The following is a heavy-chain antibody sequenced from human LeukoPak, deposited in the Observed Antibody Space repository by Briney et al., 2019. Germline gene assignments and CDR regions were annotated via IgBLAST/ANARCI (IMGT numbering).Heavy chain of an antibody. CDR2: INPSGGST. CDR1: GYTFTSYY. CDR3: ARCGEPSYDILTGYSRFDY. V-gene: IGHV1-46*01. D-gene: IGHD3-9*01. Sequence: ASVKVSCKASGYTFTSYYMHWVRQAPGQGLEWMGIINPSGGSTSYAQKFQGRVTMTRDTSTSTVYMELSSLRSEDTAVYYCARCGEPSYDILTGYSRFDYWGQGTLVTVSS. J-gene: IGHJ4*02.